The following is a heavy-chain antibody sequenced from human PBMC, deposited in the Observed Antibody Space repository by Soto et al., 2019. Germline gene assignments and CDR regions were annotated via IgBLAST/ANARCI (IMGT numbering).Heavy chain of an antibody. V-gene: IGHV4-4*02. Sequence: QVQLQESGPGLVKPSGTLSLTCAVSGGSISSSNWWSWVRQPPGKGLEWIGETHHSGSTNYNPSLKRRVTISVDKSTNQFSLKLSSVTAADTAVYYCARNSTWYKAGYFDYWGQGTLVTVSS. J-gene: IGHJ4*02. CDR3: ARNSTWYKAGYFDY. D-gene: IGHD6-13*01. CDR1: GGSISSSNW. CDR2: THHSGST.